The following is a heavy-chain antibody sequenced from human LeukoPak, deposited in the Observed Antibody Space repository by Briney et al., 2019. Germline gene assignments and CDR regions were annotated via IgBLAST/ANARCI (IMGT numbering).Heavy chain of an antibody. J-gene: IGHJ4*02. D-gene: IGHD5-24*01. Sequence: GESLRLSCAASGFTFSDYYMSWIRQAPGKGLEWVSYISSSSSYTNYADSVKGRFTISRDNAKNSLYLQMNSLRAEDTAVYYCARDKNNYGHYFDNWGQGTLVTVST. CDR3: ARDKNNYGHYFDN. CDR2: ISSSSSYT. V-gene: IGHV3-11*05. CDR1: GFTFSDYY.